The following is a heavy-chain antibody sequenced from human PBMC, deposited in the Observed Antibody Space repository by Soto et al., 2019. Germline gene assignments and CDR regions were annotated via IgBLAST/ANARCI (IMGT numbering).Heavy chain of an antibody. D-gene: IGHD5-18*01. Sequence: EVQLLESGGGLVQPGGSLRLSCAASGFTFSSYAMSWVRQAPGKGLEWVSAISGSGGSTYYADSVKGRFTISRDNSKNTLYLQMNRLRAEDTAVYYCAKSGGYSYGQNWFDPWGQGTLVTVSS. CDR3: AKSGGYSYGQNWFDP. V-gene: IGHV3-23*01. CDR1: GFTFSSYA. CDR2: ISGSGGST. J-gene: IGHJ5*02.